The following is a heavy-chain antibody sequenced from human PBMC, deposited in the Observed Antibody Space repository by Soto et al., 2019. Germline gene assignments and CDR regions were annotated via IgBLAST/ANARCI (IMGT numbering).Heavy chain of an antibody. CDR1: GYTFTAYY. CDR3: ARAIARDGSSWYRGGYDS. V-gene: IGHV1-2*02. J-gene: IGHJ4*02. D-gene: IGHD6-13*01. Sequence: QVRLLQSGAEVKESGASVKVSCEASGYTFTAYYIHWVRQAPGQGLEWMGWINPDTGGTDYAQKFKGGVTMTRDTSITTAFRELASLKIDDTAVYYCARAIARDGSSWYRGGYDSWGQGTLVTVSS. CDR2: INPDTGGT.